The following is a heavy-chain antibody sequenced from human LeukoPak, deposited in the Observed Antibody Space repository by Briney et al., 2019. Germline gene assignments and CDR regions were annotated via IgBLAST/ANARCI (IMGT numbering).Heavy chain of an antibody. J-gene: IGHJ4*02. CDR3: ARGAFDSKTYHQTPVDY. V-gene: IGHV1-18*01. CDR2: ISAHSGNT. Sequence: ASVKVSCKTSGYTFTNYGIHWVRQAPGQGLEWTGWISAHSGNTNYAQKLQGRLTLTTDTSTTTAYMDLRSLRSDDTAVYYCARGAFDSKTYHQTPVDYWGQGTLVTVSS. CDR1: GYTFTNYG. D-gene: IGHD3-9*01.